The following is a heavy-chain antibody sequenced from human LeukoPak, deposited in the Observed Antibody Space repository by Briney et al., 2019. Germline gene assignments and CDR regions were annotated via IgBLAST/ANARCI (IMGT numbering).Heavy chain of an antibody. D-gene: IGHD1-26*01. Sequence: ASVKVSCKASGYTFTSYYMHWVRQATGQGLEWMGWMNPNSGNTGYAQKFQGRVTRTRNTSISTAYMELSSLGSEDTAVYYCARLVGAPRWGQGTLVTVSS. CDR2: MNPNSGNT. V-gene: IGHV1-8*02. CDR3: ARLVGAPR. J-gene: IGHJ4*02. CDR1: GYTFTSYY.